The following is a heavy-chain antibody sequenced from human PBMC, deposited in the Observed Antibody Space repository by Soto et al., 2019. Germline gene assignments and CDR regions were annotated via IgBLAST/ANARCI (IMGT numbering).Heavy chain of an antibody. CDR3: ARTRYGSGSYYPKMERGNWFDP. J-gene: IGHJ5*02. Sequence: QVQLVQSGAEVKKPGASVKVSCKASGYTFTSYAMHWVRQAPGQRLVWIGWLNAGNGNTKYSQKLQGRVTNTRDTSASTAYMELSSLRSEDTAVYYCARTRYGSGSYYPKMERGNWFDPWGQGTLVTVYS. CDR2: LNAGNGNT. V-gene: IGHV1-3*01. D-gene: IGHD3-10*01. CDR1: GYTFTSYA.